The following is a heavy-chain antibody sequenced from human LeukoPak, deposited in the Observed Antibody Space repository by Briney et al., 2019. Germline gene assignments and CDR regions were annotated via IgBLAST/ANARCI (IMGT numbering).Heavy chain of an antibody. V-gene: IGHV3-23*01. CDR1: GFTFSSYV. D-gene: IGHD6-19*01. J-gene: IGHJ4*02. CDR3: AKAVAGTWALFDY. Sequence: GGSLRLSCAASGFTFSSYVMSRVRQAPGKGLEWVSAVGGGGRSTYYADSVKGRFTISRDNSKNTLYVQMNSLRAEDTAVYYCAKAVAGTWALFDYWGQGTLVTVSS. CDR2: VGGGGRST.